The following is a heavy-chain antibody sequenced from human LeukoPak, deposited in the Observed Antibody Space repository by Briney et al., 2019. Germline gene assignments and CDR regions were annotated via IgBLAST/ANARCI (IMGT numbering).Heavy chain of an antibody. CDR3: AKDLYGSGSYQIRLFDY. CDR2: IRYDGSNE. CDR1: GFTFSSYG. Sequence: SGGSLRLSCAASGFTFSSYGMHWVRQAPGKGLEWVAFIRYDGSNEFYADSVKGRFTISRDNSKNTLYLQMNSLRAEDTAVYYCAKDLYGSGSYQIRLFDYWGQGTLVTVSS. D-gene: IGHD3-10*01. J-gene: IGHJ4*02. V-gene: IGHV3-30*02.